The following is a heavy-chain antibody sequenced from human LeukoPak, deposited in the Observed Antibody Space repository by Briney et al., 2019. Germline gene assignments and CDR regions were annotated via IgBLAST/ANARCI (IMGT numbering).Heavy chain of an antibody. CDR1: GFTFSSYA. CDR2: IKQDGSEK. Sequence: GGSLRLSCAASGFTFSSYAMSWVRQAPGKGLEWVANIKQDGSEKYYVDSVKGRFTISRDNAKNSLYLQMNSLRAEDTAVYYCARDGADIVVVVAVDAFDIWGQGTMVTVSS. V-gene: IGHV3-7*01. CDR3: ARDGADIVVVVAVDAFDI. D-gene: IGHD2-15*01. J-gene: IGHJ3*02.